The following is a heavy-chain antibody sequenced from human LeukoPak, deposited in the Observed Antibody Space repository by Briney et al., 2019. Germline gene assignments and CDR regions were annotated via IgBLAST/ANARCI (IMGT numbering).Heavy chain of an antibody. V-gene: IGHV2-26*01. Sequence: SGPTLVNPTETLTLTCTVSGFSLSSARMGVSWIRQPPGKALEWLAHIFSNDEKSYSTSLKSRLTISKDTSKSQVVLTMTNMDPVDTATYYCARLNYDFWSGYIFDYWGQGTLVTVSS. D-gene: IGHD3-3*01. CDR2: IFSNDEK. CDR3: ARLNYDFWSGYIFDY. J-gene: IGHJ4*02. CDR1: GFSLSSARMG.